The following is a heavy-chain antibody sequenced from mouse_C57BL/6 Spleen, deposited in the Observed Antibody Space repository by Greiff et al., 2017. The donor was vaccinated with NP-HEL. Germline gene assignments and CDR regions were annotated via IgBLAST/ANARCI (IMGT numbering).Heavy chain of an antibody. V-gene: IGHV1-64*01. Sequence: QVQLQQPGAELVKPGASVKLSCKASGYTFTSYWMHWVKQRPGQGLEWIGMIHPNSGSTNYNEKFKSKATLTVDKSSSTAYMQLSSLTSEDSAVYYCASQLGRGWYFDVWGTGTTVTVSS. CDR3: ASQLGRGWYFDV. CDR1: GYTFTSYW. D-gene: IGHD4-1*02. J-gene: IGHJ1*03. CDR2: IHPNSGST.